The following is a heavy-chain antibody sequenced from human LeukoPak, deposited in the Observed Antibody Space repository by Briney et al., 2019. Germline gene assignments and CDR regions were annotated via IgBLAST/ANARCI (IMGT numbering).Heavy chain of an antibody. CDR1: GFTISSYW. D-gene: IGHD3-9*01. CDR2: IKQDGSEK. V-gene: IGHV3-7*03. J-gene: IGHJ4*02. CDR3: AGGTGFIIKD. Sequence: PGGSLRLSCAASGFTISSYWMSWVRQAPGKGLEWVASIKQDGSEKNYVDSVKGRFTISRDNAKNSLYLQMNNLRVEDTAMYYCAGGTGFIIKDWGQGTLVTVSS.